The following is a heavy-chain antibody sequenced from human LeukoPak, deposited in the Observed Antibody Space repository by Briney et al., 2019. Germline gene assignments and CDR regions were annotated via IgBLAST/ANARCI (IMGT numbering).Heavy chain of an antibody. V-gene: IGHV4-4*02. CDR3: AREGGFFRPLDY. Sequence: SETLSLTCGVSGVSVTSTNWWTWVRQPPGKGLEWIGEVHLDGRTNYNPSLKSRLTMSVDLSENHISLKLTSVTAADTAVYYCAREGGFFRPLDYSGQGTLVTVSS. D-gene: IGHD3-3*01. CDR2: VHLDGRT. J-gene: IGHJ4*02. CDR1: GVSVTSTNW.